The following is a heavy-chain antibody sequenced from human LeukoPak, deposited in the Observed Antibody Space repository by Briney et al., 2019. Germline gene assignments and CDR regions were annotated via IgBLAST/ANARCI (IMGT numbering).Heavy chain of an antibody. CDR3: AGYCSSILACNTGIFGVFDI. V-gene: IGHV3-7*01. J-gene: IGHJ3*02. D-gene: IGHD2-2*01. CDR2: INQDGSEK. CDR1: GFTFSRHW. Sequence: PGGSLRLSCAASGFTFSRHWMSWVRQAPGKGLEWVANINQDGSEKYYVDSLRGRFSISRDNAKNSLYLQMDSPRAEDTAVYYCAGYCSSILACNTGIFGVFDIWGQGAMVTVSS.